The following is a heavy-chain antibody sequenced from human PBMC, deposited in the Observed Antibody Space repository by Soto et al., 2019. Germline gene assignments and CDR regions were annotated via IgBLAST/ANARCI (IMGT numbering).Heavy chain of an antibody. D-gene: IGHD3-22*01. CDR3: ARDREYYESSGLYFDY. CDR2: IYYGWNT. CDR1: GGSISDYY. V-gene: IGHV4-59*01. Sequence: SETLSLTCTVSGGSISDYYWSWIRQPPGKGLEWIGYIYYGWNTNYNPSLKSRVTISVDTSKNQFPLKLISVTAADTAVYYCARDREYYESSGLYFDYWGQGTLVTVSS. J-gene: IGHJ4*02.